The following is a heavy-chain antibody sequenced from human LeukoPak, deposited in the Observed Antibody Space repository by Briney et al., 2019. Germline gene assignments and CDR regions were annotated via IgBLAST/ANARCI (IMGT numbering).Heavy chain of an antibody. CDR2: ISSSSGTI. D-gene: IGHD7-27*01. CDR3: ARHLGYFDY. Sequence: GGSLRLSCVASGFTFSSYTMNWVRQAPGKGLEWVSYISSSSGTIYNADSVRGRFTISRDNAKNSLYLQMNSLRDEDTAVYYCARHLGYFDYWGQGTLVTVSS. J-gene: IGHJ4*02. V-gene: IGHV3-48*02. CDR1: GFTFSSYT.